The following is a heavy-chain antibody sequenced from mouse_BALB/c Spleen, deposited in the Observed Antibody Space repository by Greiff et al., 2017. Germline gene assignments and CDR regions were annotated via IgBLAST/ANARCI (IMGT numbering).Heavy chain of an antibody. CDR3: AREGRQLGLRGYFDY. V-gene: IGHV1-4*01. J-gene: IGHJ2*01. CDR1: GYTFTSYT. D-gene: IGHD3-2*01. Sequence: QVQLQQSGAELARPGASVKMSCKASGYTFTSYTMHWVKQRPGQGLEWIGYINPSSGYTNYNQKFKDKATLTADKSSSTAYMQLSSLTSEDSAVYYCAREGRQLGLRGYFDYWGQGTTLTVSS. CDR2: INPSSGYT.